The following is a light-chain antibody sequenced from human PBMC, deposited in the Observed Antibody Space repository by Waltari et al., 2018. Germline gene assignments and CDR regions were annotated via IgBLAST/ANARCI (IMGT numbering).Light chain of an antibody. V-gene: IGKV3-11*01. CDR2: DAS. J-gene: IGKJ5*01. CDR3: QQRFTWPIT. CDR1: QSVRSY. Sequence: EIVLTQSPGTLSLSPGERATLSCRASQSVRSYLAWYQQKPGQAPRVLIYDASHRATGIPARFSGSGSGTDFTLTISSLEPEDFAVYYCQQRFTWPITFGQVTRLEIK.